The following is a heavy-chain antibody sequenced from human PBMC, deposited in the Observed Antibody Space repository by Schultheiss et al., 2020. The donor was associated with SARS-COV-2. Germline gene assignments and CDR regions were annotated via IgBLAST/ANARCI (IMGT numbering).Heavy chain of an antibody. CDR2: ISGSGGST. D-gene: IGHD6-6*01. J-gene: IGHJ6*02. Sequence: GGSLRLSCAASGFTFSSYAMSWVRQAPGKGLEWVSAISGSGGSTYYADSVKGRFTISRDNSKNTLYLQMNSLRAEDTAVYYCAKLAARGGPVGYYYYGMDVWGQGTTVTVSS. CDR3: AKLAARGGPVGYYYYGMDV. V-gene: IGHV3-23*01. CDR1: GFTFSSYA.